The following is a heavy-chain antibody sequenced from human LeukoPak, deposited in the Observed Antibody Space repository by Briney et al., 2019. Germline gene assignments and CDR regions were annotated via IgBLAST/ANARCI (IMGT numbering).Heavy chain of an antibody. J-gene: IGHJ3*02. CDR3: ATHPSSSSPRDAFDI. Sequence: GESLKISCKGSGYSFTSYWIGWVRQMPGKGLEWMGIIYPGDSDTRYSPSFQGQVTISADKSISTAYLQWSSLKASDTAMYYCATHPSSSSPRDAFDIWGQGTMVTVSS. CDR1: GYSFTSYW. V-gene: IGHV5-51*01. D-gene: IGHD2-2*01. CDR2: IYPGDSDT.